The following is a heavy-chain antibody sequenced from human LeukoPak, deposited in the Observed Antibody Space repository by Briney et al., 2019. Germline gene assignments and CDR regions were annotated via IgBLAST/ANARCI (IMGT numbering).Heavy chain of an antibody. V-gene: IGHV1-2*02. CDR1: GYTFTGYY. J-gene: IGHJ6*02. D-gene: IGHD3-10*01. CDR2: INPNSGGT. Sequence: GASVKVSCKASGYTFTGYYMHWVRQAPGQGLEWMGWINPNSGGTNYAQKLQGRVTMTRDTSISTAYMELSRLRSDDTAVYYCARVQYYYGSGSYYNTYYYFGMDVWGQGTTVTVSS. CDR3: ARVQYYYGSGSYYNTYYYFGMDV.